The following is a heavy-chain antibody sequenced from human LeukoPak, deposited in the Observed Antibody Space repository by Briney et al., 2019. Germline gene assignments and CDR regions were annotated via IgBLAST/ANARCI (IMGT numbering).Heavy chain of an antibody. CDR3: ARITAGSGYYDY. CDR1: GFSLSTSGMR. D-gene: IGHD3-22*01. Sequence: VSGPTLVNPTQTLTLTCTFSGFSLSTSGMRVSWIRQPPGKALEWLARIDWDDDKFYSTSLKTRLTISKDTSKNQVVLTITNMDPVDTATYYCARITAGSGYYDYWGQGTLVTVSS. CDR2: IDWDDDK. J-gene: IGHJ4*02. V-gene: IGHV2-70*04.